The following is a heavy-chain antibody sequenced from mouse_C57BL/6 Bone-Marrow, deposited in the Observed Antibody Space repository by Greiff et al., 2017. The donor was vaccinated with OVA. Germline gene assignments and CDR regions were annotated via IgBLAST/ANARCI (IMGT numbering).Heavy chain of an antibody. CDR3: ARYDYGAWFAY. CDR2: ISDGGSYT. D-gene: IGHD2-4*01. V-gene: IGHV5-4*03. J-gene: IGHJ3*01. CDR1: GFTFSSYA. Sequence: DVMLVESGGGLVKPGGSLKLSCAASGFTFSSYAMSWVRQTPEKRLEWVATISDGGSYTYYPDNVKGRFTISRDNAKNNLYLQMSHLKSEDTAMYYCARYDYGAWFAYWGQGTLVTVSA.